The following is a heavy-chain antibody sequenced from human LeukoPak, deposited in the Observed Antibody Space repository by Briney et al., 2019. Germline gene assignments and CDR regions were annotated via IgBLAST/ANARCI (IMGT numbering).Heavy chain of an antibody. CDR2: IKYGGSEK. CDR3: ASNDFWSGYYAVN. V-gene: IGHV3-7*01. CDR1: GFTFNDYL. Sequence: GGALRISCAASGFTFNDYLMTWGRPAPGKGLEWGANIKYGGSEKYYVDSVKGRFTISRDNAKNSLYLQMNSLRAEDTAVYYCASNDFWSGYYAVNWGQGTLVTVSS. J-gene: IGHJ4*02. D-gene: IGHD3-3*01.